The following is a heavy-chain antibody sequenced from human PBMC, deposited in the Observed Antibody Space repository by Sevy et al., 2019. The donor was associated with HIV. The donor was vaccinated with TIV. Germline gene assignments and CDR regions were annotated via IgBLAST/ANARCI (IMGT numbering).Heavy chain of an antibody. Sequence: GGSLRLSCAASGFTFNTYSLIWVRQTPGKGLEWLSFIGTAAGVTYYADSVKGRFTISRVNAKNSLYLQMNSLRDEDTAVYYCARCPGPYSIDYWGQGTLVTVSS. CDR3: ARCPGPYSIDY. CDR1: GFTFNTYS. J-gene: IGHJ4*02. V-gene: IGHV3-48*02. CDR2: IGTAAGVT. D-gene: IGHD2-21*01.